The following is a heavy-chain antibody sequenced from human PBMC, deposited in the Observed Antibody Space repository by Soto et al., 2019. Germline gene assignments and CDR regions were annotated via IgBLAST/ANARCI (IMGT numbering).Heavy chain of an antibody. CDR2: INPNSGGT. J-gene: IGHJ6*02. CDR1: GDSFTGYY. V-gene: IGHV1-2*04. D-gene: IGHD6-13*01. CDR3: ARTDPEQQNDYYYYYGMDV. Sequence: ASVQVSCKAAGDSFTGYYIHWVRQAPGQGLAWMGWINPNSGGTNYAQKFQGWVTMTRATSISTAYMELSRLRSEDTAVYYCARTDPEQQNDYYYYYGMDVWGQGTTVTVSS.